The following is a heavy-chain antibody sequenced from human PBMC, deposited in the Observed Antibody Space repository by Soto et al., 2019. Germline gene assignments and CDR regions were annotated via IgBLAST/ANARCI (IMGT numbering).Heavy chain of an antibody. J-gene: IGHJ2*01. V-gene: IGHV3-30-3*01. Sequence: QVQLVESGGGVVQPGRSLRLSCAASGFTFSSYAMHWVRQAPGKGLEWVAVISYDGSNKYYADSVKGRFTISRDNSKNTLYLQMNSLRAEDTAVYYCARAPTVVTKVNWYLDLWGRGTLVTVSS. CDR1: GFTFSSYA. CDR2: ISYDGSNK. CDR3: ARAPTVVTKVNWYLDL. D-gene: IGHD2-21*02.